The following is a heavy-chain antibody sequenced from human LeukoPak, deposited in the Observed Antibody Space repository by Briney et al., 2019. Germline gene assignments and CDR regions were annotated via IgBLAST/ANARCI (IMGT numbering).Heavy chain of an antibody. CDR2: IWYDGSNK. CDR3: AKDSEAYCGGDCYPPFDY. J-gene: IGHJ4*02. CDR1: GFTFSSYG. D-gene: IGHD2-21*02. Sequence: GRSLRLSCAASGFTFSSYGMHWVRQAPGKGLEWVAVIWYDGSNKYYADSVKGRFTISRDNSKNTLYLQMNSLRAEDTAVYYCAKDSEAYCGGDCYPPFDYWGQGTLVTVSS. V-gene: IGHV3-33*06.